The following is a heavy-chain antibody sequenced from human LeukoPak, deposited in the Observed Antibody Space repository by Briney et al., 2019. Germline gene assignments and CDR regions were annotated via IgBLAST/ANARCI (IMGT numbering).Heavy chain of an antibody. CDR2: INWVGDTS. Sequence: GGSLRLSCAASGFTIDDYAMHWVRQAPGKGLQWISSINWVGDTSSYADSVKGRFTVSRDNTKGSLYLQMHSLRSEDTALYYCAKAAYSSGRWVGFDYWGQGTLVTVSS. J-gene: IGHJ4*02. CDR1: GFTIDDYA. V-gene: IGHV3-43D*03. D-gene: IGHD6-19*01. CDR3: AKAAYSSGRWVGFDY.